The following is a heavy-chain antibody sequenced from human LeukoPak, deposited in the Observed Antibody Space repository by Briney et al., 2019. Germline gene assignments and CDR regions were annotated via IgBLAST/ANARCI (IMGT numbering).Heavy chain of an antibody. CDR2: ISGSGGST. D-gene: IGHD6-13*01. CDR1: GFTFTNYA. Sequence: GVSLRLSCAASGFTFTNYAMSWVRQAPGKGLELVSVISGSGGSTYYADSVKGRFTTSRDTSKNTLYLQMNSLRAEDTAIYYCAKIAAAGPGYLDYWGQGTLVTVSS. J-gene: IGHJ4*02. V-gene: IGHV3-23*01. CDR3: AKIAAAGPGYLDY.